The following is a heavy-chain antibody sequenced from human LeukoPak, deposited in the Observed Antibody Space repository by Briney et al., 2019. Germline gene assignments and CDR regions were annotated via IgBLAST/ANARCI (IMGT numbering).Heavy chain of an antibody. CDR1: GGSISSSSYY. CDR3: ARPLDSSGSPRPNDAFDI. D-gene: IGHD3-22*01. V-gene: IGHV4-39*01. Sequence: PSETLSLTCTVSGGSISSSSYYWGWLRQPPGKGLEWIVSIYYSGSTYYNPFLKSRVTISVDTSKNQFSLKLSSVTAADTAVYYCARPLDSSGSPRPNDAFDIWGQGTMVTVSS. CDR2: IYYSGST. J-gene: IGHJ3*02.